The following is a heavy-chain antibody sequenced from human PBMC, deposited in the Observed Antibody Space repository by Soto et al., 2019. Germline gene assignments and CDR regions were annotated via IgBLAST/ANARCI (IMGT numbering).Heavy chain of an antibody. CDR1: GFTFSSYA. CDR3: ARDTDSMVRGSLFDY. D-gene: IGHD3-10*01. CDR2: ISYDGSNK. Sequence: QVQLVESGGGVVQPGRSLRLSCAASGFTFSSYAMHWVRQAPGKGLEWVAVISYDGSNKYYADSVKGRFTISRDNSKHTLYLQMNSLRAEDTAVYYCARDTDSMVRGSLFDYWGQGTLVTVSS. V-gene: IGHV3-30-3*01. J-gene: IGHJ4*02.